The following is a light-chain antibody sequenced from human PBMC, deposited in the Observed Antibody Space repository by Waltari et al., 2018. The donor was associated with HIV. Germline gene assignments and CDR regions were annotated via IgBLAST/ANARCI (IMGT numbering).Light chain of an antibody. CDR3: SAYTSSSTLAV. Sequence: QSALTQPASVSGSPGQSITISCTGTSSDIGGYDYVSWYQQHPGKAPKLMIYGVSSRPSGVSNRFSGSRSGNTASLTISGLQAEDEADYYCSAYTSSSTLAVFGGGTKLTVL. CDR1: SSDIGGYDY. V-gene: IGLV2-14*01. CDR2: GVS. J-gene: IGLJ2*01.